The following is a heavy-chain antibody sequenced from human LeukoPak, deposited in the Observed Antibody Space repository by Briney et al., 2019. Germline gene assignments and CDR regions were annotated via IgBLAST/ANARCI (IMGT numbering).Heavy chain of an antibody. Sequence: GGSLRLSCAASGFTFSSYGMHWVRQAPGKGLEWVAVIWYDGSNKYYADSVKGRFTISRDNSKNTLFLQMKSLRAEGTAVYFCARELRRLFDYWGQGTVLTVSS. J-gene: IGHJ4*02. V-gene: IGHV3-30*19. CDR1: GFTFSSYG. CDR3: ARELRRLFDY. CDR2: IWYDGSNK.